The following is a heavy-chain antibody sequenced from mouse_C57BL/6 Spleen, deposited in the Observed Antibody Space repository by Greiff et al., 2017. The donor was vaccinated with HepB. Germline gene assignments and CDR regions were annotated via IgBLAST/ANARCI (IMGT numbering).Heavy chain of an antibody. J-gene: IGHJ4*01. Sequence: QVTLKVSGPGILQPSQTLSLTCSFSGFSLSTFGMGVGWIRQPSGKGLEWLAHIWWDDDKYYNPALKSRLTISKDTSKNQVFLKIANVDTADTATYYCARAEYGGLRRGYAMDYWGQGTSVTVSS. V-gene: IGHV8-8*01. CDR2: IWWDDDK. CDR3: ARAEYGGLRRGYAMDY. CDR1: GFSLSTFGMG. D-gene: IGHD1-1*02.